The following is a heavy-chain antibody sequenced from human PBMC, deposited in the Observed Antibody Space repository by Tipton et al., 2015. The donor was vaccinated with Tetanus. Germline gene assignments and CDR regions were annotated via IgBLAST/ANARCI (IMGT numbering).Heavy chain of an antibody. Sequence: TLSLTCTVSGGSVNSDDYYWTWIRQHPGKGLDWIGYIFHTGGADYNPSLKSRATISIDTSKNQFSLKLSSVTAADTAVYYCAREHIRLIGEVIFRFFDVWGRGTLVTVSS. J-gene: IGHJ2*01. CDR1: GGSVNSDDYY. V-gene: IGHV4-31*03. CDR3: AREHIRLIGEVIFRFFDV. CDR2: IFHTGGA. D-gene: IGHD3-3*02.